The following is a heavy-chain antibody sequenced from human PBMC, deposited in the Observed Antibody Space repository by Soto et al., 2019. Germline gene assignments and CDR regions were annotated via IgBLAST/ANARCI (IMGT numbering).Heavy chain of an antibody. Sequence: GASVKVSCKASGYTFIAHYRHWVRQAPGKGFEWIGWTNPNNGSTKYAQKFQGRVTMTRDTSITTVYVELSSLRSDDTAVYFCARDVNPYYGPGSLHGYFDYWGQGTLVTVSS. CDR3: ARDVNPYYGPGSLHGYFDY. CDR1: GYTFIAHY. V-gene: IGHV1-2*02. D-gene: IGHD3-10*01. CDR2: TNPNNGST. J-gene: IGHJ4*02.